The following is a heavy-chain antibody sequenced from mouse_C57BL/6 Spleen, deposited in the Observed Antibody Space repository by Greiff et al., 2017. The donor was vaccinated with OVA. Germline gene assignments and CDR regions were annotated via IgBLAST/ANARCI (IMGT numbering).Heavy chain of an antibody. Sequence: EVQLQQSGAELVKPGASVKISCKASGYTFTDYNMNWVKQRTGQGLEWIGVIYPGNGSNSYNEKFKGKATLTVDQSSSTAYMQLNSLTSEDSAVYYCARHEDQRDYFDYWGQGTTLTVSS. CDR3: ARHEDQRDYFDY. J-gene: IGHJ2*01. CDR2: IYPGNGSN. V-gene: IGHV1-39*01. CDR1: GYTFTDYN.